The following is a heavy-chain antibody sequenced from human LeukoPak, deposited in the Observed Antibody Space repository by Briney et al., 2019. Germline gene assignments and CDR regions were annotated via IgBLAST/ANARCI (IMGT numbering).Heavy chain of an antibody. V-gene: IGHV4-59*01. Sequence: SETLSLTCTVSGGSISGYYWSWIRQPPGKGLEWIGYIYFSGSSNHNPSLNSRLTISVDTSKNQFSLKLSSVTAADTAVYHCARVKFAAVAATGWYFDLWGRGTLVTVSS. D-gene: IGHD6-19*01. J-gene: IGHJ2*01. CDR2: IYFSGSS. CDR1: GGSISGYY. CDR3: ARVKFAAVAATGWYFDL.